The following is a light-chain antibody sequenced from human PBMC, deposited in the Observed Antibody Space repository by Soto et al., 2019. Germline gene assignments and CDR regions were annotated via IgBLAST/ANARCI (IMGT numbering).Light chain of an antibody. CDR2: EGS. J-gene: IGLJ2*01. V-gene: IGLV2-23*01. Sequence: QSALTQPASVSGSPGQSITISCTGTSSDVGSHNLVSWYQQHPGKAPRLMIYEGSKRPSGVSNRFSGSKSGNTASLTISGLQAEDEADYYCRSYGGSTTFVVFGGGTKLTVL. CDR3: RSYGGSTTFVV. CDR1: SSDVGSHNL.